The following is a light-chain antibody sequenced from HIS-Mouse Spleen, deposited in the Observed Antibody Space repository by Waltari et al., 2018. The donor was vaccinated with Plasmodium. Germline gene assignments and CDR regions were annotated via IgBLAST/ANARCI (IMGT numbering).Light chain of an antibody. CDR3: QQYDNLPYT. J-gene: IGKJ2*01. Sequence: DIQMTQSPSSLSASVGDRVTLTCTASQDISNYLNWYQQKPGKAPKLLIYDASNLETGVPSRFSGSGSGTDFTFTISSLQPEDIATYYCQQYDNLPYTFGQGTKLEIK. CDR1: QDISNY. CDR2: DAS. V-gene: IGKV1-33*01.